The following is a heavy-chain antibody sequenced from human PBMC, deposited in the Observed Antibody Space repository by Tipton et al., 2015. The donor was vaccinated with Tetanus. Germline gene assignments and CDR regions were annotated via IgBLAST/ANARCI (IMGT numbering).Heavy chain of an antibody. V-gene: IGHV4-31*03. CDR3: ARDQGGGRVVRLNWFDP. CDR1: GGSIRSGGFF. CDR2: VYYSGDT. Sequence: TLSLTCTVSGGSIRSGGFFWNWLRQSPGKGLEWIGYVYYSGDTYYNPSFKSRVTISVDTSKNQFPLDVYSVTAADTAVYYCARDQGGGRVVRLNWFDPWGQGTLVTVSS. D-gene: IGHD6-6*01. J-gene: IGHJ5*02.